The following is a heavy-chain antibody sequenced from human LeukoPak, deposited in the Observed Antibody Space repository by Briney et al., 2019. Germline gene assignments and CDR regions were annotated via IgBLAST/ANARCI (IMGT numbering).Heavy chain of an antibody. CDR1: GYTFTGYY. D-gene: IGHD3-3*01. CDR2: INPNSGGT. CDR3: ARRDDFWSGYYFDY. V-gene: IGHV1-2*04. Sequence: ASVKVSCKASGYTFTGYYMHWVRQAPGQGLEWMGWINPNSGGTNYAQKFQGWVTMTRDTSISTAYMELSSLRSEDTAVYYCARRDDFWSGYYFDYWGQGTLVTVSS. J-gene: IGHJ4*02.